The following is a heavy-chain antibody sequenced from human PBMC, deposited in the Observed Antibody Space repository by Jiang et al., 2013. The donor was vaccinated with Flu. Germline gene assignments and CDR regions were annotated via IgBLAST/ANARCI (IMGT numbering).Heavy chain of an antibody. J-gene: IGHJ4*02. CDR3: ARQGDHFDY. CDR2: IYYSGST. CDR1: GGSINSYY. V-gene: IGHV4-59*08. D-gene: IGHD1-26*01. Sequence: GSGLVKPSETLSLTCTVSGGSINSYYWSWIRQPPGKGLEWIGYIYYSGSTNYNPSLKSRVTISVDTSKKQFSLKLSSVTAADTAVYYCARQGDHFDYWGQGTLVTVSS.